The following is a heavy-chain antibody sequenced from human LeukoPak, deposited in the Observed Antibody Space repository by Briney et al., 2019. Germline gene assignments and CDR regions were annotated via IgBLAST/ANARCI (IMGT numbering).Heavy chain of an antibody. V-gene: IGHV4-59*01. CDR2: IYYSGST. J-gene: IGHJ5*02. CDR3: ARDLAQYSGSHGNWFDP. CDR1: GGSISSYY. D-gene: IGHD1-26*01. Sequence: SETLSLTCTVSGGSISSYYWSWIRQPPGKGLEWIGYIYYSGSTNYNPSLKSRVTLSVDTSKNQFSLKLSSVTAADTAVYYCARDLAQYSGSHGNWFDPWGQGTLVTVSS.